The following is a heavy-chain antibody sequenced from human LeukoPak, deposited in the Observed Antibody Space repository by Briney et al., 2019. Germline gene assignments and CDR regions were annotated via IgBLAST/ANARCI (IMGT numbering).Heavy chain of an antibody. CDR3: AKDLGSVVTPPSPDY. CDR1: GFTFSSYW. CDR2: INSDGSTT. V-gene: IGHV3-74*01. Sequence: GGSLRLSCAASGFTFSSYWMHWVRQAPGKGLVWVSRINSDGSTTNYADSVKGRFTISRDNSKNTLYLQMNSLRAEDTAVYYCAKDLGSVVTPPSPDYWGQGTLVAGSS. D-gene: IGHD4-23*01. J-gene: IGHJ4*02.